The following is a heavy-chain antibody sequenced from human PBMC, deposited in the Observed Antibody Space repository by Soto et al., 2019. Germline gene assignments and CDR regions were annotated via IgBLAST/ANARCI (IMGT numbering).Heavy chain of an antibody. CDR3: ARDQVAFDY. D-gene: IGHD2-15*01. CDR2: ISSSGSTI. V-gene: IGHV3-48*04. CDR1: RLCFSSYS. Sequence: GILRLSGAASRLCFSSYSVNWVRQAPGKGLEWVSYISSSGSTIYYADSVKGRFTISSDNAKNSMYLQMNSLRAEDTAVYYCARDQVAFDYWGQGTLVTVSS. J-gene: IGHJ4*02.